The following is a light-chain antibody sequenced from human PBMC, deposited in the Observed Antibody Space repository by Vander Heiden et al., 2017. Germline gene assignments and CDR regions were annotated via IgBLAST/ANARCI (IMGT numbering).Light chain of an antibody. CDR3: QQYGDSPYT. CDR2: GAS. J-gene: IGKJ2*01. CDR1: QSVTRKY. V-gene: IGKV3-20*01. Sequence: ELALTPLPFSLSLSPGERATLSCRASQSVTRKYLAWYQQKPGQAPRLLMYGASSRATGIPDRFSGSGSGTDFTLTISRLEPEDFVVYYCQQYGDSPYTFGQGTKLEIK.